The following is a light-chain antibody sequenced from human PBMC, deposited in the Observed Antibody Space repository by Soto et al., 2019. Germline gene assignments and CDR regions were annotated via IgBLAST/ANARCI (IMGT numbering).Light chain of an antibody. Sequence: EIVLTQSPGTLSLSPGERATLSCRVSQSVSSSYLAWYQQKPGQAPRLLIYGASSRATGIPDRFSGSGSGTEFTLTISSLQPEDFATYFCQQSYSRPRTFGQGTKVDIK. CDR1: QSVSSSY. J-gene: IGKJ1*01. CDR3: QQSYSRPRT. V-gene: IGKV3-20*01. CDR2: GAS.